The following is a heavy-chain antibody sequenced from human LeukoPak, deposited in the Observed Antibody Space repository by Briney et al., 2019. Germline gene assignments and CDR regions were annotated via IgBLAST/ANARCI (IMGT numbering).Heavy chain of an antibody. D-gene: IGHD6-13*01. Sequence: GGSLRLSCAASGFTFSTYAIHWVRQAPGKGLEWVAVISYEGSNKCYADSMKGRFTISRDNSKNTLYLQMNSLRAEDTAVYFCARAPRAAAAALIYWYFDLWGRGTLVTVSS. CDR2: ISYEGSNK. J-gene: IGHJ2*01. CDR1: GFTFSTYA. CDR3: ARAPRAAAAALIYWYFDL. V-gene: IGHV3-30*04.